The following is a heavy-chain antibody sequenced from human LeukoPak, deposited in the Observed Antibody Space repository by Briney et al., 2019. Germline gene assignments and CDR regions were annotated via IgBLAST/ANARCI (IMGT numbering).Heavy chain of an antibody. V-gene: IGHV3-48*02. D-gene: IGHD3-22*01. CDR3: ASGWYYDSSGYYVDAFDF. CDR2: ISGSSSTI. Sequence: PGRSLRLSCAASGFTFTTYSMNWVRQAPGKGLEWVSYISGSSSTIYYADSVKGRFTISRDSAKNSLYLQMNSLRDEDTAVYYCASGWYYDSSGYYVDAFDFWGQGTMVTVSS. CDR1: GFTFTTYS. J-gene: IGHJ3*01.